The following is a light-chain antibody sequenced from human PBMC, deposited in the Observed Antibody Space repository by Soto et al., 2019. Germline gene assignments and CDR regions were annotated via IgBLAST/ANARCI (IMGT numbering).Light chain of an antibody. CDR3: QQYGSSPLT. Sequence: EIVLTQSPATLSLSPVERATLSCGASQSVSSSYLAWYQQKPGLAPRLLIYDASSRATGIPDRFSGSGSGTDFTLTISRLEPEDFAVYYCQQYGSSPLTFGQGTKVDIK. J-gene: IGKJ1*01. CDR2: DAS. V-gene: IGKV3D-20*01. CDR1: QSVSSSY.